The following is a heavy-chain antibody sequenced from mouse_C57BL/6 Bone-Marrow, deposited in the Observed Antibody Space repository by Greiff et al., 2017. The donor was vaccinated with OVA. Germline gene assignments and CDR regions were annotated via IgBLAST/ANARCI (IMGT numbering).Heavy chain of an antibody. CDR3: TFKDYAMDY. CDR1: GFNIQDYY. Sequence: EVKLMESGAELVRPGASVKLSCTASGFNIQDYYMHWVKQRPEQGLEWIGRIDPEDGDTEYAPKFQGKATMTADTSSNTAYLQLSSLTSEDTAVYYCTFKDYAMDYWGQGTSVTVSS. V-gene: IGHV14-1*01. J-gene: IGHJ4*01. CDR2: IDPEDGDT.